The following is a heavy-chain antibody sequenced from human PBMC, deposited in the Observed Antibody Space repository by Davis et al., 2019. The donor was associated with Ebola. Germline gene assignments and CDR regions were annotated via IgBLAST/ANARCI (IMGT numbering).Heavy chain of an antibody. D-gene: IGHD2-2*01. V-gene: IGHV1-8*03. CDR3: ARGTFVVPTALPSYFYYYMDV. J-gene: IGHJ6*03. CDR2: MNPNSGNT. Sequence: ASVKVSCKASGYTFTRFDINWVRQATGQGLEWMGRMNPNSGNTGYAQKFQGRVTITRNTSISTAYMELSSLRSEDTAVYYCARGTFVVPTALPSYFYYYMDVWGKGTTVTVSS. CDR1: GYTFTRFD.